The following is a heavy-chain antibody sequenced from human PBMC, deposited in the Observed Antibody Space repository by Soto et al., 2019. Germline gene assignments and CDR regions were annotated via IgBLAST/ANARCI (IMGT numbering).Heavy chain of an antibody. V-gene: IGHV3-64D*08. CDR1: GFAFNFYA. J-gene: IGHJ4*02. CDR2: IGSNGAGT. CDR3: VKRGPVERAFETYYFDY. Sequence: PGGSLRLSCSASGFAFNFYAMHWVRQAPGKGLEYVSNIGSNGAGTYYADSVKGRFTVSRDNSKNTLYLQMIGLRVDDTAVYYCVKRGPVERAFETYYFDYWGQGTLVTVSS. D-gene: IGHD5-18*01.